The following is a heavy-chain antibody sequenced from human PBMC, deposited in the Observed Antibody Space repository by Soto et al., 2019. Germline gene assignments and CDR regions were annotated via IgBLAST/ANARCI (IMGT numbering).Heavy chain of an antibody. CDR1: GFTFSNAW. D-gene: IGHD3-22*01. CDR3: ARDYYDSSGYYSFDY. CDR2: IKSKTDGGTT. J-gene: IGHJ4*02. Sequence: GGSLRLSCAASGFTFSNAWMSWVRQAPGKGLEWVGRIKSKTDGGTTDYAAPVKGRFTISRDNSKNTLYLQMNSLRAEDTAVYHCARDYYDSSGYYSFDYWGQGTLVTVSS. V-gene: IGHV3-15*01.